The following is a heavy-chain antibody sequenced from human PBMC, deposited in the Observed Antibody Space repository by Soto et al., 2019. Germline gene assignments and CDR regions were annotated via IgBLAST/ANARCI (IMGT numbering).Heavy chain of an antibody. Sequence: SETLSLTCTVSGGSISSSSYYWGWIRQPPGKGLEWIGSIYYSGSTYYNPSLKSRVTISVDTSKNQFSLKLSSVTAADTAVYYCARHGIVVVVAAQGWFDPWGQGTLVTVSS. CDR2: IYYSGST. V-gene: IGHV4-39*01. CDR1: GGSISSSSYY. J-gene: IGHJ5*02. D-gene: IGHD2-15*01. CDR3: ARHGIVVVVAAQGWFDP.